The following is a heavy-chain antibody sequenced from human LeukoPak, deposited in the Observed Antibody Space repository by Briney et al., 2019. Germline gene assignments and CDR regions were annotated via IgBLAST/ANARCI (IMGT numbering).Heavy chain of an antibody. V-gene: IGHV3-21*01. D-gene: IGHD1-26*01. CDR1: GFDFSDYT. J-gene: IGHJ4*02. CDR3: ASRVAATTWDY. CDR2: ISRSGRNI. Sequence: PGGSLRLSCAGAGFDFSDYTMNWVRQSPERGLEWVSSISRSGRNIYYADSVKGRFTMSRDNAKNSFYLQLNGLRGDDTAVYYCASRVAATTWDYWGQGTLVTVS.